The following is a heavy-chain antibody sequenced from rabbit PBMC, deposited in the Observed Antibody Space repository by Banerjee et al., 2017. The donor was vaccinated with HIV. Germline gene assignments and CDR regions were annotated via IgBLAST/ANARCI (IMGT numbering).Heavy chain of an antibody. Sequence: QEQLVESGGGLVQPGGSLTLSCTASGFSFSSSYWICWVRQAPGKGLEWIACIYAGSSGSTYYASWAKGRFTISKTSSTTVTLQMTSLTAADTATYFCARQAGSRPDLRGPGTLVTVS. CDR1: GFSFSSSYW. D-gene: IGHD4-2*01. J-gene: IGHJ6*01. CDR2: IYAGSSGST. CDR3: ARQAGSRPDL. V-gene: IGHV1S45*01.